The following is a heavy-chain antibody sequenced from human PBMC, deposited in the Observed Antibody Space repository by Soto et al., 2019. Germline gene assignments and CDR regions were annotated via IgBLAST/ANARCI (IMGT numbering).Heavy chain of an antibody. V-gene: IGHV3-23*01. D-gene: IGHD1-26*01. Sequence: PGGSLRLSCAASGFAFSGFAMSWVRQAPGKGLAWVSTISGGGSSTYYADSVKGRFTISRDNSKNTLYLQLNSLRVDDTAVFYCAKVGVVGTTRRDYSFDYWGQGTLVTVSS. J-gene: IGHJ4*02. CDR2: ISGGGSST. CDR1: GFAFSGFA. CDR3: AKVGVVGTTRRDYSFDY.